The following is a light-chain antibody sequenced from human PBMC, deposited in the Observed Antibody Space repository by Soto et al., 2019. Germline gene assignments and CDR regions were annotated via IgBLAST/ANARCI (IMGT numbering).Light chain of an antibody. V-gene: IGKV1-8*01. Sequence: AIRKTQSPSSLSASTGDRVTITCRASQGISSYLAWYQQKPGKAPKLLIYAASTLQSGVPSRFSGSGSGTDFTLTISCLQSEDFATYYCQQYYSTLRTFGQGTKVDIK. CDR3: QQYYSTLRT. CDR2: AAS. CDR1: QGISSY. J-gene: IGKJ1*01.